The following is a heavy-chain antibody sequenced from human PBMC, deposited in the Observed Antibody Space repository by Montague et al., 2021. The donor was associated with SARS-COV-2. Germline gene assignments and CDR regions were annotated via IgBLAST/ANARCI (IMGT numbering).Heavy chain of an antibody. CDR2: ISYDRSNK. D-gene: IGHD3-9*01. CDR1: GFTSSSYG. V-gene: IGHV3-33*05. J-gene: IGHJ6*02. CDR3: ARDPKYYDILTGYLIARSYYYYGMDV. Sequence: SLRLSCAASGFTSSSYGMHWVRQAPGKGLEWVAVISYDRSNKYYADSVKGRLTISRDNSKNTLYLQMNSLRAEDTAVYYCARDPKYYDILTGYLIARSYYYYGMDVWGQGTTVTVSS.